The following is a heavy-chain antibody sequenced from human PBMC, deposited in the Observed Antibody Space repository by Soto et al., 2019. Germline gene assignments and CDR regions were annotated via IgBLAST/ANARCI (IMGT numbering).Heavy chain of an antibody. CDR2: IYYSGST. CDR3: ARSGEIMITFGGVIVIPPHFDY. J-gene: IGHJ4*02. Sequence: VGGLCISGWWWSWIRKPPGKGLGWSGYIYYSGSTNYDPSLKSRVTISVDTSKNQFSLKLSSVTAADTAVYYCARSGEIMITFGGVIVIPPHFDYWGQGTLVTVSS. CDR1: GLCISGWW. D-gene: IGHD3-16*02. V-gene: IGHV4-59*01.